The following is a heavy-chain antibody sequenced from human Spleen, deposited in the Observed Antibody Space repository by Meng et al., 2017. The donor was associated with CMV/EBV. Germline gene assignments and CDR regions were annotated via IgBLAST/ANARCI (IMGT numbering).Heavy chain of an antibody. CDR2: IYHSGIT. CDR3: ARGPLYHDNNDFDH. CDR1: GGTISSANW. D-gene: IGHD1-1*01. Sequence: VSGGTISSANWWSWVRQPPGKGLEWVGEIYHSGITNYNPSLKSRVTISVDKSKNHFSLMLTAVTAADTAVYYCARGPLYHDNNDFDHWGQGTLVTVSS. V-gene: IGHV4-4*02. J-gene: IGHJ5*02.